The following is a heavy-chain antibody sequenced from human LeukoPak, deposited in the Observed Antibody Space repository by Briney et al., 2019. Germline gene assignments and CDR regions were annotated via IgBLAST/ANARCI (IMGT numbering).Heavy chain of an antibody. V-gene: IGHV4-31*03. J-gene: IGHJ5*02. CDR3: ARGDYDFWSGYGTFADNWFDP. D-gene: IGHD3-3*01. CDR1: GDSISSGGFR. Sequence: SETLSLTCTVSGDSISSGGFRWSWIRQHPGKGLEWIGYIYYSGSTYYNPSLKSRVTISVDTSKNQFSLKLSSVTAADTAVYYCARGDYDFWSGYGTFADNWFDPWGQGTLVTVSS. CDR2: IYYSGST.